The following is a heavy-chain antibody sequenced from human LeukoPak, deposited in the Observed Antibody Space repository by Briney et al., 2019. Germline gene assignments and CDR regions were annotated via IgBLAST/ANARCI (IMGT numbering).Heavy chain of an antibody. D-gene: IGHD5-12*01. CDR3: AKGGGYEAQYYYYYLDV. V-gene: IGHV3-74*01. Sequence: GGSLRLSCAASGFTFNTYLMHWVRQAPGKGLVWVSRINSDGSSTSYADSVKGRFTISRDNSKNTLYLQMKSLRAEDTAVYYCAKGGGYEAQYYYYYLDVWGKGTTVTISS. CDR1: GFTFNTYL. J-gene: IGHJ6*03. CDR2: INSDGSST.